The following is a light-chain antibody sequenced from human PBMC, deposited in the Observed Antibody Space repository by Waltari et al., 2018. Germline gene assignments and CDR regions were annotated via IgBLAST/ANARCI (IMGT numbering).Light chain of an antibody. CDR2: VNSDGSH. CDR3: ETGGHGTWV. V-gene: IGLV4-69*01. CDR1: SGHSSNI. Sequence: QLVLTQSPSASASLGASVKLTCTLSSGHSSNIIAWLQQQPGKGPRYLMQVNSDGSHRKGTGIPDRLSGSSSGAERYLTISSLQSEDEADYYCETGGHGTWVFGGGTKLTVL. J-gene: IGLJ3*02.